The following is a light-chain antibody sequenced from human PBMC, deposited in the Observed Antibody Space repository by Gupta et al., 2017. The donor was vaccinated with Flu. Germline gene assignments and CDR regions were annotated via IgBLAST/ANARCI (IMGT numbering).Light chain of an antibody. Sequence: DIQMTQSPSTLSASIGDTVTITCRASQNINRWLVWYQQKPGKAPKLLIYEASILETGVPSRFTGSGSGTEFTLTISSLQPDDFATYYCQQYDFWYTFGQGTMLEIK. CDR1: QNINRW. V-gene: IGKV1-5*03. CDR3: QQYDFWYT. CDR2: EAS. J-gene: IGKJ2*01.